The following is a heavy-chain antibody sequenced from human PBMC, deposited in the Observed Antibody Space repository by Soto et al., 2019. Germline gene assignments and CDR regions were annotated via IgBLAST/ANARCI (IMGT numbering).Heavy chain of an antibody. V-gene: IGHV4-4*02. CDR3: ARIAAAGTNCAY. CDR1: GGSISSSNW. CDR2: IYHSGST. D-gene: IGHD6-13*01. Sequence: QVQLQESGPGLVKPSVTLSLTCAVSGGSISSSNWWSWVRQPPGKWLEWIGEIYHSGSTNYNPSLTRRVTISVDKSKNQFSLKRCSVTAGDTAVYYCARIAAAGTNCAYWGKGTLVTVSS. J-gene: IGHJ4*02.